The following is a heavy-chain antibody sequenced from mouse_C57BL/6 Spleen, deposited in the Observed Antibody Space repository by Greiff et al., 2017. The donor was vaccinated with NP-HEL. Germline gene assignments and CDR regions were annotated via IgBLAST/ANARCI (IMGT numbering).Heavy chain of an antibody. D-gene: IGHD1-1*01. CDR3: ARDRDDYGSSSGFAY. V-gene: IGHV5-4*01. CDR2: ISDGGSYT. J-gene: IGHJ3*01. CDR1: GFTFSSYA. Sequence: EVMLVESGGGLVKPGGSLKLSCAASGFTFSSYAMSWVRQTPEKRLEWVATISDGGSYTYYPDNVKGRFTISRDNAKNNLYLQMSHLKSEDTAMYYCARDRDDYGSSSGFAYWGQGTLVTVSA.